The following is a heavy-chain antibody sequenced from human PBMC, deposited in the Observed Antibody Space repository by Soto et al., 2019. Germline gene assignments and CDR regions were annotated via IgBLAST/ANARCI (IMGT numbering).Heavy chain of an antibody. V-gene: IGHV3-30*02. J-gene: IGHJ6*02. CDR2: IRFDGTKK. Sequence: GGSLRLSCAASGFTFSTYGMHWGRQAPGKGLEWVAVIRFDGTKKYYADSVNGRFTISRDNSKNTLYLQMNSLRAEDTAVYYCASQIFWSGSTAHGMDVWGQGTAVTVSS. CDR1: GFTFSTYG. D-gene: IGHD3-3*01. CDR3: ASQIFWSGSTAHGMDV.